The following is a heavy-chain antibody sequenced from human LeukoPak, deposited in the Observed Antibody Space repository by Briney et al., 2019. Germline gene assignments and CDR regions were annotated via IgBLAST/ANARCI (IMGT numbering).Heavy chain of an antibody. CDR2: IYTSGST. CDR1: GGPISSGSYY. CDR3: ARTYYDILTGSTLNWFDP. J-gene: IGHJ5*02. V-gene: IGHV4-61*02. Sequence: PSETLSLTCTVSGGPISSGSYYWSWIRQPAGKGLEWIGRIYTSGSTNYNTSLKSRVTISVDPSKNQFSLKLSSVTAADTAVYYCARTYYDILTGSTLNWFDPWGQGTLVTVSS. D-gene: IGHD3-9*01.